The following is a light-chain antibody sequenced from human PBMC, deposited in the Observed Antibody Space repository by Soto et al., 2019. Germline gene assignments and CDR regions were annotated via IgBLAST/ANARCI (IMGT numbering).Light chain of an antibody. CDR2: SNN. V-gene: IGLV1-44*01. Sequence: QSVLTQPPSASGTPGQRVTISCSGSSSNIGSNTVNWYQQLPGTAPKLLIYSNNQRPSGVPDRFSGSKSGTSASLAISGLQSEDEADYYWAAWDDHLNGRGVFGGGTKVTVL. J-gene: IGLJ2*01. CDR3: AAWDDHLNGRGV. CDR1: SSNIGSNT.